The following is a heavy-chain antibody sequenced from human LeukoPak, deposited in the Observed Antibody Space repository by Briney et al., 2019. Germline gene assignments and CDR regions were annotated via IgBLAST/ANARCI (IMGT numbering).Heavy chain of an antibody. CDR2: ISSSSSYI. V-gene: IGHV3-21*01. CDR1: GFTFSSYS. D-gene: IGHD5-18*01. Sequence: PGGSLRLSCAASGFTFSSYSMNWVRQAPGKGLEWVSSISSSSSYIYYADSVKGRFTISRDNAKNSLYLQMNSLRAEDTAVYYCASFGYSYGHYYYYMDVWGKGTTVTVSS. CDR3: ASFGYSYGHYYYYMDV. J-gene: IGHJ6*03.